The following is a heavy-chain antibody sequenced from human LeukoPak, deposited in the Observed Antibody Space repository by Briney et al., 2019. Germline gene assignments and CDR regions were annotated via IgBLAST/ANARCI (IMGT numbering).Heavy chain of an antibody. CDR3: ARMDDFWSGYDDY. CDR2: ISSSSSYI. V-gene: IGHV3-21*01. CDR1: GFTFSSYS. Sequence: GRSLRLSCAASGFTFSSYSMNWVRQAPGKGLEWVSSISSSSSYIYYADSVKGRFTISRDNAKNSLYLQMNSLRAEDTAVYYCARMDDFWSGYDDYWGQGTLVTVSS. J-gene: IGHJ4*02. D-gene: IGHD3-3*01.